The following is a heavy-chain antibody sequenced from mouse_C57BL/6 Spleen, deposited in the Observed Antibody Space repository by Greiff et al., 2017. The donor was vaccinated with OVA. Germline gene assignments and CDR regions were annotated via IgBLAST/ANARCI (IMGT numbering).Heavy chain of an antibody. J-gene: IGHJ2*01. CDR3: ARYRLYDGLYYFDY. Sequence: EVMLVESGGDLVKPGGSLKLSCAASGFTFSSYGMSWVRQTPDKRLEWVATISSGGSYTYYPDSVKGRFTISRDNAKNTLYLQMSSLKSEDTAMYYCARYRLYDGLYYFDYWGQGTTLTVSS. D-gene: IGHD2-3*01. CDR1: GFTFSSYG. CDR2: ISSGGSYT. V-gene: IGHV5-6*01.